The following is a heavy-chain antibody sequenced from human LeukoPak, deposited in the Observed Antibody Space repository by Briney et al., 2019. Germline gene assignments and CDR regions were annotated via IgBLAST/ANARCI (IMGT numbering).Heavy chain of an antibody. CDR2: ISYDGSNK. V-gene: IGHV3-30*04. J-gene: IGHJ4*02. D-gene: IGHD6-13*01. CDR1: GFTFSSYA. Sequence: GGSLRLSCAASGFTFSSYAMHWVRQAPGKGLEWVAVISYDGSNKYYADSVKGRFTISRDNSKNTLYLQMNSLRAEDTAVYYCARPQAAAGIGHFGYWGQGTLVTVSS. CDR3: ARPQAAAGIGHFGY.